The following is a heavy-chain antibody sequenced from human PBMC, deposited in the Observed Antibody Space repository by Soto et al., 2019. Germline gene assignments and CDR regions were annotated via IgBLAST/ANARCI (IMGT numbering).Heavy chain of an antibody. Sequence: GESLKISCKGSGYSFTTYRIGWIRQMPGKGLEWMGIIYPGDSETRYSPSFQGQVTISADKSISTAYLQWSSLKASDTAMYYCARCYYDSSGYYYVDAFDIWGQGTMVTVSS. V-gene: IGHV5-51*01. J-gene: IGHJ3*02. CDR1: GYSFTTYR. D-gene: IGHD3-22*01. CDR3: ARCYYDSSGYYYVDAFDI. CDR2: IYPGDSET.